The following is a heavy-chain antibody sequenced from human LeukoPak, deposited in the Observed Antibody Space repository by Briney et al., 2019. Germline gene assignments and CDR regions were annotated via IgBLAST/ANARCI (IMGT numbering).Heavy chain of an antibody. J-gene: IGHJ4*02. V-gene: IGHV6-1*01. D-gene: IGHD3-10*01. CDR1: GDSVSNNNVA. Sequence: SQTLSLTCAISGDSVSNNNVAWNWISQSPSRGLERLGRTYQSSKWYNGYALSVKSRITDNPDTSKNQFSLQLNFVTPEDTAVYYCAREGSGIPGHFDYWGQGTLVTVSS. CDR3: AREGSGIPGHFDY. CDR2: TYQSSKWYN.